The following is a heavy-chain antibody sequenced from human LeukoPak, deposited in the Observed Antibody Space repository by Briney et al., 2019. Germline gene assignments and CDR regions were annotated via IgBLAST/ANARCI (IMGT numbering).Heavy chain of an antibody. CDR3: ARAQGRYCSSTSCYYDAFDI. Sequence: GGSLRLSCAAFGFTFISNSMNWVRHAPGKGLEWVSYISSSTSTIYYADSVKGRFTISRDNAKNSLYLQMNSLRAEDTAVYYCARAQGRYCSSTSCYYDAFDIGGQGTMVTVSS. CDR2: ISSSTSTI. J-gene: IGHJ3*02. V-gene: IGHV3-48*04. CDR1: GFTFISNS. D-gene: IGHD2-2*01.